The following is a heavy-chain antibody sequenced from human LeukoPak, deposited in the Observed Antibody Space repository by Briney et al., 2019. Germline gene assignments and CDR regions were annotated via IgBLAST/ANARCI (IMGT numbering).Heavy chain of an antibody. Sequence: SETLSLTFTVSGGSISRFYWNWVRQPPGKGLEGIGYIAYNGNTNYSPSLKSRVTTSVDTSKNQFSLKLSSVTAADTAVYYCARAGTSGWYGEYWGQGILVTVSS. J-gene: IGHJ4*02. CDR1: GGSISRFY. CDR2: IAYNGNT. D-gene: IGHD6-19*01. CDR3: ARAGTSGWYGEY. V-gene: IGHV4-59*01.